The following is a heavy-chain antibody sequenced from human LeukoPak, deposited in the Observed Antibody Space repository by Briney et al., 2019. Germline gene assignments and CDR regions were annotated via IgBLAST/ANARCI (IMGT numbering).Heavy chain of an antibody. CDR1: GGTFSSYA. Sequence: ASVKVSCKASGGTFSSYAISWVRQAPGQGLEWMGWISVYYGNTNYAQNLQGRVTMTTDSSTSTAYMELRSLTSDDTAVYYCARGQAVLTSWFVPWGQGTLVTVSS. J-gene: IGHJ5*02. D-gene: IGHD2-8*01. CDR2: ISVYYGNT. V-gene: IGHV1-18*01. CDR3: ARGQAVLTSWFVP.